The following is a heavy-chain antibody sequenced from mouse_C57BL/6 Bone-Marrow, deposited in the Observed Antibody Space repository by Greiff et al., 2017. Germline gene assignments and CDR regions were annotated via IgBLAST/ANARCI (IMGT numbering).Heavy chain of an antibody. V-gene: IGHV1-76*01. CDR1: GYTFTDYY. CDR2: IYPGSGNT. J-gene: IGHJ3*01. Sequence: VKLMESGAELVRPGASVKLSCKASGYTFTDYYINWVKQRPGQGLEWIARIYPGSGNTYYNEKFKGKATLTAEKSSSTAYMQLSSLTSEDSAVXFCAIYYYGSTFADWGQGTLVTVSA. D-gene: IGHD1-1*01. CDR3: AIYYYGSTFAD.